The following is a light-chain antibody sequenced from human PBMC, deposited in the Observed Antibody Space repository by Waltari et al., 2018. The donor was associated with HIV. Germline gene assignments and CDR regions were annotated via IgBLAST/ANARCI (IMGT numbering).Light chain of an antibody. J-gene: IGLJ3*02. V-gene: IGLV4-60*03. CDR1: SGHSSYI. CDR3: ETWDSNIRV. CDR2: VEGSGTY. Sequence: QPVVTQSSSASASLGSSAELTCTLSSGHSSYIIAWHQQQPGKAPRYLMKVEGSGTYNQGSGVPDRFSGSSSVADRYLTISNIQSDDEADYYCETWDSNIRVFGGGTKLTVL.